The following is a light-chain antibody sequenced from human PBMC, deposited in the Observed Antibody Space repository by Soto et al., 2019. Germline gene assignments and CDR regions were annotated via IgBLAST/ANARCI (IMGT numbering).Light chain of an antibody. Sequence: QLVLTQPASVSGSPGQSITISCTATSSDVGGYNSVSWYQQHPGKAPKLMIYEGSKRPSGVSNRFSGSKSGNTASLTISGLQPEDEADYYCSSYTTSSTLFGGGTKVTVL. CDR3: SSYTTSSTL. CDR2: EGS. J-gene: IGLJ2*01. CDR1: SSDVGGYNS. V-gene: IGLV2-14*01.